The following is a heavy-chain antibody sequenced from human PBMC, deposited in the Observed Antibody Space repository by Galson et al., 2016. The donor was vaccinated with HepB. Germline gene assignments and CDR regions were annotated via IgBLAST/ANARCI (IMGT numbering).Heavy chain of an antibody. V-gene: IGHV3-9*01. J-gene: IGHJ4*02. CDR1: GFIFEDYA. Sequence: SLRLSCAASGFIFEDYAMHWVRQVPGKGLEWVSDVRGDSSSEAYADSVRGRFTVSRDNAKNSLYLQMNSLRIEDSALYYCARIADFHGRGAYFDLWGQGIPVIVSS. D-gene: IGHD1-1*01. CDR2: VRGDSSSE. CDR3: ARIADFHGRGAYFDL.